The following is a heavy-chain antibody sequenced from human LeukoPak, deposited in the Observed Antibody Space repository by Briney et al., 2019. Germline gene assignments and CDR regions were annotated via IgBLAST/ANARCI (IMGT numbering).Heavy chain of an antibody. V-gene: IGHV3-30*04. CDR1: GFTFSSYA. CDR3: ARVRYCSGGSCYLLDY. J-gene: IGHJ4*02. D-gene: IGHD2-15*01. CDR2: ISYDGSNK. Sequence: GRSLRLSCAASGFTFSSYAMHWVRQAPGKGLEWVAVISYDGSNKYYADSVKGRFTISRDNSKNTLYLQMNSLRAEDTAVYYCARVRYCSGGSCYLLDYWGQGTLVTVSS.